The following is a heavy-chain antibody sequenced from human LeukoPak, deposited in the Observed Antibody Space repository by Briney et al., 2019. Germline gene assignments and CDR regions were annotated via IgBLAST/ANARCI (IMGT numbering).Heavy chain of an antibody. D-gene: IGHD3-10*01. CDR3: ARLSPTNYGSGSYRWFDP. V-gene: IGHV4-59*12. J-gene: IGHJ5*02. CDR2: IYYSGST. CDR1: GGSISSYY. Sequence: SSETLSLTCTVSGGSISSYYWSWIRQPPGKGLEWIGYIYYSGSTNYNPSLKSRVTISVDTSKNQFSLKLSSVTAADTAVYYCARLSPTNYGSGSYRWFDPWGQGTLVTVSS.